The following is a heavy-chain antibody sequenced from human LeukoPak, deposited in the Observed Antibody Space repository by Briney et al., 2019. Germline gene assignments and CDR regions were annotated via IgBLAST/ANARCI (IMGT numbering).Heavy chain of an antibody. D-gene: IGHD2-2*01. CDR2: ISWNSGSI. J-gene: IGHJ4*02. CDR1: GFTFDDYA. V-gene: IGHV3-9*01. CDR3: AAYCSSTSCYRD. Sequence: GGSLRLSCAASGFTFDDYAMHWVRQAPGKGLEWVSGISWNSGSIGYADSVKGRFTISRDNAKNSLYLQMNSLRAEDTAVYYCAAYCSSTSCYRDWGQGTLVTVSS.